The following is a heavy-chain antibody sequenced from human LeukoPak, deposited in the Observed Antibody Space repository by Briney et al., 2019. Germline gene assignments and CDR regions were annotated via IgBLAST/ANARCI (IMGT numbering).Heavy chain of an antibody. CDR3: AREVVPAAMPLYYFDY. D-gene: IGHD2-2*01. CDR1: GGSISSGDYY. V-gene: IGHV4-30-4*08. CDR2: IYYSGST. J-gene: IGHJ4*02. Sequence: PSETLSLTCTVSGGSISSGDYYWSWIRQPPGKGLEWIGYIYYSGSTYYNPSLKSRVTISVDTSKNQFSLKLSSVTAADTAVNYCAREVVPAAMPLYYFDYWGQGTLVTVSS.